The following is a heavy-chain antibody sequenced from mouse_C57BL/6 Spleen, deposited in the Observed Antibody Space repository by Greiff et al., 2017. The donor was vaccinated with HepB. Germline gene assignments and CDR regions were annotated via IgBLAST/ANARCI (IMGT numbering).Heavy chain of an antibody. Sequence: EVHLVESGGGLVQPGGSMKLSCVASGFTFSNYWMNWVSQSPEKGLEWVAQIRLKSDNYATHYAEFVKGRLTISRDDSKSSVYLQMNNLRAEDTGIYYCTATVDAMDYWGQGTSVTVSS. J-gene: IGHJ4*01. CDR1: GFTFSNYW. CDR2: IRLKSDNYAT. CDR3: TATVDAMDY. V-gene: IGHV6-3*01. D-gene: IGHD1-1*01.